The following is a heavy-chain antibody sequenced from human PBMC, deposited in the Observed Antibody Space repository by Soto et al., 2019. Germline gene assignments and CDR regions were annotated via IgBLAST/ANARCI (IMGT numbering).Heavy chain of an antibody. CDR1: GYTFGTYD. CDR2: ANPSSGNT. CDR3: ARSPACGTCYTDLDL. V-gene: IGHV1-8*01. Sequence: QVRLVQSGAEVKEPGASVKVSCRASGYTFGTYDINWVRQAAGQGLEWLGWANPSSGNTGYAQKFRGRVTMTRDTSITTAYMELSSLTSNDTAVYVCARSPACGTCYTDLDLWGQGTLVTVSS. J-gene: IGHJ4*02. D-gene: IGHD2-2*02.